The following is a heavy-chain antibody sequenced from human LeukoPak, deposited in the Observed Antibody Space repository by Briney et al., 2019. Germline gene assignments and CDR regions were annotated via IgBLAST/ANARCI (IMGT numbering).Heavy chain of an antibody. CDR3: ARARYSSSSSWFDP. V-gene: IGHV4-34*01. D-gene: IGHD6-13*01. J-gene: IGHJ5*02. CDR2: INHSGST. Sequence: SETLSLTCTVSGGSISSYYWSWIRQPPGKGLEWIGEINHSGSTNYNPSLKSRVTISVDTSKNQFSLKLSSVTAADTAVYYCARARYSSSSSWFDPWGQGTLVTVSS. CDR1: GGSISSYY.